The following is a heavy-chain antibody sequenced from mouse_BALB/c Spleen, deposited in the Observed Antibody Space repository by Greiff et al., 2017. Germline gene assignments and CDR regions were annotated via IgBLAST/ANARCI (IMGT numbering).Heavy chain of an antibody. CDR3: AREGTLLPLAY. J-gene: IGHJ3*01. CDR1: GFSLTSYG. Sequence: QVQLKESGPGLVQPSQSLSITCTVSGFSLTSYGVHWVRQSPGKGLEWLGVIWSGGSTDYNAAFISRLSISKDNSKSQVFFKMNSLQANDTAIYYCAREGTLLPLAYWGQGTLVTVSA. CDR2: IWSGGST. D-gene: IGHD2-10*01. V-gene: IGHV2-2*02.